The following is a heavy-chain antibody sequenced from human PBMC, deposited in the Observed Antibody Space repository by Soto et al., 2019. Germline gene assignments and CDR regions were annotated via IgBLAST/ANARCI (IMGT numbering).Heavy chain of an antibody. J-gene: IGHJ5*02. CDR3: ATDPSGYSSSCLNH. CDR2: ISAYNGNT. D-gene: IGHD6-13*01. Sequence: VQPVQAGAEVKKPGASVKVSCKASGYTFTSYGISWVRQAPGQGLESMGWISAYNGNTNYAQKLQGSDTMTTDTSTSTAYMELRSLRSDDTAVYYCATDPSGYSSSCLNHWCRGTLVTVSS. V-gene: IGHV1-18*01. CDR1: GYTFTSYG.